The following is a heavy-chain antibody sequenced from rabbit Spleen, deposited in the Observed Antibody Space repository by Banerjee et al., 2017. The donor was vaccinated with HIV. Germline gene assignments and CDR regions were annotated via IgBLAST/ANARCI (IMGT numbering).Heavy chain of an antibody. J-gene: IGHJ4*01. Sequence: QQLVESGGGLVKPGASLTLTCKASGVSFSNGYDMCWVRQSPGKGLEWIACIYGGSSGSTYYASWAKGRFTISKTSSTTVTLQMTSLTAADTATYFCARDVVGRAGVTYGYGTGFNLWGPGTLVTVS. D-gene: IGHD6-1*01. CDR1: GVSFSNGYD. CDR3: ARDVVGRAGVTYGYGTGFNL. V-gene: IGHV1S40*01. CDR2: IYGGSSGST.